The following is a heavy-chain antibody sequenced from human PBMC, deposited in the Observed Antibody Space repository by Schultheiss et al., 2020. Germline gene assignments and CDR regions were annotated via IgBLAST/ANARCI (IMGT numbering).Heavy chain of an antibody. J-gene: IGHJ5*02. CDR3: ARGRGVGSGLGGWFDP. V-gene: IGHV3-30*03. D-gene: IGHD3-10*01. CDR1: GFTFRSYG. Sequence: GGSLRLSCAASGFTFRSYGMHWVRQAPGKGLEWVAVISYDGSNKYYADSVKGRFTISRDNAKNTLYLQMNSLRAEDTAVYYCARGRGVGSGLGGWFDPWGQGTLVTVSA. CDR2: ISYDGSNK.